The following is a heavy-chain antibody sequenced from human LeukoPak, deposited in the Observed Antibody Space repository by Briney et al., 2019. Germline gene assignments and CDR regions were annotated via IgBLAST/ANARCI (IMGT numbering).Heavy chain of an antibody. J-gene: IGHJ5*02. CDR2: ISAYNGNT. D-gene: IGHD2-2*01. V-gene: IGHV1-18*01. CDR3: ARVNVLPTAGNCFDP. Sequence: GASVKVSCKASGYTFTSYGISWVRQAPGQGLEWMGWISAYNGNTNYAQKLQGRVTMTTDTSTSTAYMELRSLRSDDTAVYYCARVNVLPTAGNCFDPWGQGTLVTVSS. CDR1: GYTFTSYG.